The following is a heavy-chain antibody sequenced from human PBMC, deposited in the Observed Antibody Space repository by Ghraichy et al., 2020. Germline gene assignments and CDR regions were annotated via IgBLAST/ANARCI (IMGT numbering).Heavy chain of an antibody. CDR2: IYSGGTT. CDR3: ARDRRVYGMDV. J-gene: IGHJ6*02. D-gene: IGHD3-10*01. Sequence: AGSLRLSCAASGFTVSSDYMNWVRQAPGKGLEWVSVIYSGGTTKYADSVKGRFTISRDNSKNTLYLQLNSLRAEDTAVYYCARDRRVYGMDVWGQGTTVTVSS. CDR1: GFTVSSDY. V-gene: IGHV3-53*01.